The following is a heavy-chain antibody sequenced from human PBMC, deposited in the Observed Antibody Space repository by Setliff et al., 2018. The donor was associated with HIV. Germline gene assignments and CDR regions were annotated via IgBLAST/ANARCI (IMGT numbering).Heavy chain of an antibody. D-gene: IGHD2-21*02. J-gene: IGHJ4*02. Sequence: KTSETLSLTCTVSGGSISSNYWSWMRQPPGKGLEWIGYIYTSGSTNYNPSLKSRVTISLDTSKNQFSLKLTSVTAADTAVYYCARLSGDYYYFDYWGQGTLVTVSS. CDR3: ARLSGDYYYFDY. V-gene: IGHV4-4*09. CDR2: IYTSGST. CDR1: GGSISSNY.